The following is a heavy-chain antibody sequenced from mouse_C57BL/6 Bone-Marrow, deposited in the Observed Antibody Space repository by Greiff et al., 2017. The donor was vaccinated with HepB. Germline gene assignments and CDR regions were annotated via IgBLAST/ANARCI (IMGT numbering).Heavy chain of an antibody. V-gene: IGHV1-64*01. J-gene: IGHJ3*01. CDR3: ARLGRFAY. CDR1: GYTFPSYW. D-gene: IGHD4-1*01. CDR2: IHPNSGST. Sequence: QVHVKQPGAELVKPGASVKFSCKASGYTFPSYWMHWVKLRPGQGLGWIGMIHPNSGSTNYNEKFKSKATLTVDKSSSTAYMQLSSLTSEDSAVYYCARLGRFAYWGQGTLVTVSA.